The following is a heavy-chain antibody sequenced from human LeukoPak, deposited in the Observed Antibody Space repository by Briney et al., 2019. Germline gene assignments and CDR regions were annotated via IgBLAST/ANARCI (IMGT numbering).Heavy chain of an antibody. CDR1: GGSISSYY. CDR2: IYYSGST. D-gene: IGHD5-18*01. Sequence: SETLSLTCTVSGGSISSYYWSWIRQPPGKGLEWIGYIYYSGSTNYNPSLKSRVTISVDTSKNQFSLKLSSVTAADTAVYYCARIRGYSYDPWGQGILVTVSS. V-gene: IGHV4-59*01. J-gene: IGHJ5*02. CDR3: ARIRGYSYDP.